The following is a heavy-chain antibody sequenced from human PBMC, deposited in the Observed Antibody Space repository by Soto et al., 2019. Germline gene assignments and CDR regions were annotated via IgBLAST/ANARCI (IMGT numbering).Heavy chain of an antibody. J-gene: IGHJ3*01. Sequence: GESLKISCKGSGYTFTRNWIGWVRQMPGKGLEWMGIIFPIDSDTRYSPSSQGQVTISADNSISTAYLQWSSLKASDTAIYYCATPGGRDFNAFDVWGQGTMVSVSS. CDR1: GYTFTRNW. V-gene: IGHV5-51*01. CDR2: IFPIDSDT. D-gene: IGHD2-21*02. CDR3: ATPGGRDFNAFDV.